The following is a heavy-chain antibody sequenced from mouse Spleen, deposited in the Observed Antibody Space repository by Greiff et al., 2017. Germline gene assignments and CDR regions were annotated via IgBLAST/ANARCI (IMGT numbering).Heavy chain of an antibody. CDR2: IWAGGST. V-gene: IGHV2-9*02. D-gene: IGHD2-1*01. CDR1: GFSLTSYG. CDR3: ARERGYGNSWFAY. Sequence: VKVEESGPGLVAPSQSLSITCTVSGFSLTSYGVHWVRQPPGKGLEWLGVIWAGGSTNYNSALMSRLSISKDNSKSQVFLKMNSLQTDDTAMYYCARERGYGNSWFAYWGQGTLVTVSA. J-gene: IGHJ3*01.